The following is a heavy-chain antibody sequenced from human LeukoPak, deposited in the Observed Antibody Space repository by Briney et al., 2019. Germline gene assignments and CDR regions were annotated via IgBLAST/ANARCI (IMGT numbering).Heavy chain of an antibody. D-gene: IGHD2-8*01. Sequence: GGSLRLSCAVSGFTFGDSAMHWVRQGPGKGLEWVSSISWNSGFLQYADSVRGRFTISRDNGKNSLFLQMDSLRPEDTAFYYCAKGGSVCTNGICRYLDYWGQGILVTVSS. CDR2: ISWNSGFL. V-gene: IGHV3-9*01. J-gene: IGHJ4*02. CDR1: GFTFGDSA. CDR3: AKGGSVCTNGICRYLDY.